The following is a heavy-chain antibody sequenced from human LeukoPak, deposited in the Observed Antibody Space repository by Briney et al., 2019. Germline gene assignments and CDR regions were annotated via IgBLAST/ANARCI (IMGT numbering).Heavy chain of an antibody. CDR3: ARGRFRVLFDY. CDR1: GFTFSSYW. CDR2: INSDGSST. D-gene: IGHD3-10*01. Sequence: GGSLRLSCAASGFTFSSYWMHWVRQAPGKGLVWVSRINSDGSSTSYADSVKGRFTISRDNAKNTLYLQVNSLGAEDTAVYYCARGRFRVLFDYWGQGTLVTVSS. V-gene: IGHV3-74*01. J-gene: IGHJ4*02.